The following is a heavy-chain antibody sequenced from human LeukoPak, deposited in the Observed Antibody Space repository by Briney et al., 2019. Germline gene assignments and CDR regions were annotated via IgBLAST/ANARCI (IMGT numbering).Heavy chain of an antibody. CDR3: ARPSGGLWFGGRGYYFDY. V-gene: IGHV4-39*07. J-gene: IGHJ4*02. D-gene: IGHD3-10*01. Sequence: PSETLSLTCTVSGGSISSSSYYWGWIRQPPGKGLEWIGSIYYSGSTYYNPSLKSRVTISVDTSKNQFSLKLSSVTAADTAVYYCARPSGGLWFGGRGYYFDYWGQGTLVTVSS. CDR1: GGSISSSSYY. CDR2: IYYSGST.